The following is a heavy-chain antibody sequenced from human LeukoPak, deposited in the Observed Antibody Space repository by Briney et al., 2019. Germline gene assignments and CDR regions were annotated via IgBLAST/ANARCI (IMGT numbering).Heavy chain of an antibody. CDR2: IKQDGSEK. V-gene: IGHV3-7*01. CDR1: GFTFSSYW. J-gene: IGHJ4*02. D-gene: IGHD3-3*01. Sequence: GGSLRLSCAASGFTFSSYWMSWVRQAPGKGLEWVSNIKQDGSEKYYVDSVKGRFTISRDNAKNSLYLQMNSLRAEDTAVYYCARTYYDFWSGYSNFDYWGQGTLVTVSS. CDR3: ARTYYDFWSGYSNFDY.